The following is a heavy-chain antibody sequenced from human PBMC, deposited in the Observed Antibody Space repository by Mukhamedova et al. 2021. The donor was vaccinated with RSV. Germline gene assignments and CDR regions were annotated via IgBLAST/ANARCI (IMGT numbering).Heavy chain of an antibody. Sequence: TISVDTSKNQFSLKLSSVTAADTAVYYCARRRVTAIHRYFDLWGRGTLVTVSS. V-gene: IGHV4-34*01. CDR3: ARRRVTAIHRYFDL. J-gene: IGHJ2*01. D-gene: IGHD2-21*02.